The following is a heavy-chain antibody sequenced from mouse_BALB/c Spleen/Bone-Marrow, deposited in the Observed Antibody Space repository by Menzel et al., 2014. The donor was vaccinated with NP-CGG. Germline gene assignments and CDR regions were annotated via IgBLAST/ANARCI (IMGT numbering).Heavy chain of an antibody. CDR2: IYPGDGDT. J-gene: IGHJ4*01. V-gene: IGHV1-82*01. Sequence: QVQLKQSGPELVKPGASVKISCRASGYAFSSSWMNWVKQRPGQGLEWIGRIYPGDGDTNYNGKFKAKATLTVDKSSSTAYMQLSSLTSEDSAVYYCAYDYDPSYAMDYWGQGTSVTVSS. CDR1: GYAFSSSW. CDR3: AYDYDPSYAMDY. D-gene: IGHD2-4*01.